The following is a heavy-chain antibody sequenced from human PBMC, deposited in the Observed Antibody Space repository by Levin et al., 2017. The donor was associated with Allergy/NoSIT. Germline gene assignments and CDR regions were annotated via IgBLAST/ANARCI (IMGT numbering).Heavy chain of an antibody. CDR3: ARSGAGGPAAIRPRPWAGPDYYYDSSGYYQHPGFDY. CDR1: GFTFSSYS. D-gene: IGHD3-22*01. Sequence: GGSLRLSCAASGFTFSSYSMNWVRQAPGKGLEWVSSISSSSSYIYYADSVKGRFTISRDNAKNSLYLQMNSLRSEDTAVYYCARSGAGGPAAIRPRPWAGPDYYYDSSGYYQHPGFDYWGQGTLVTVSS. J-gene: IGHJ4*02. V-gene: IGHV3-21*01. CDR2: ISSSSSYI.